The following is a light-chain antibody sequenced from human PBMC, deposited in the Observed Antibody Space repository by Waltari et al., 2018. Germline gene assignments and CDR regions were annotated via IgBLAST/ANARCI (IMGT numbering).Light chain of an antibody. V-gene: IGLV2-14*03. CDR1: SSDVGAYNH. CDR3: SSFTTSSTYV. J-gene: IGLJ1*01. CDR2: DVS. Sequence: SALTQTASVSGSPGQSLTISCTGSSSDVGAYNHVSWYQQNPGKAPKVMIYDVSNRPSGVSNRFSGSKSGNTASLSISGLQAEDEADYYCSSFTTSSTYVFGTGTKVTVL.